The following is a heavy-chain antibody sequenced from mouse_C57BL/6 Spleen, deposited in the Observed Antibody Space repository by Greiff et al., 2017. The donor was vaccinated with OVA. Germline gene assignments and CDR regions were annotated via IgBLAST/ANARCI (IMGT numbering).Heavy chain of an antibody. Sequence: VQLKESGPGLVQPSQSLSITCTVSGFSLTSYGVHWVRQSPGKGLEWLGVIWSGGSTDYNAAFMSRLSISKDNSKSQVFFKMNSRQADDTAIYYCAKKRRIFGAYFDVWGTGTTVTVSS. CDR2: IWSGGST. CDR1: GFSLTSYG. J-gene: IGHJ1*03. V-gene: IGHV2-5*01. CDR3: AKKRRIFGAYFDV.